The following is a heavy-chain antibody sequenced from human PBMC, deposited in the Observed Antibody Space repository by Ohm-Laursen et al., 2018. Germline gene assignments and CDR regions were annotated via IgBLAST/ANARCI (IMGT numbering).Heavy chain of an antibody. CDR2: ISAYNGDR. Sequence: GASVKVSCKASGYIFTSYGLSWVRQAPGQGLEWMGWISAYNGDRKYAQKFQGRVTMTTDTSTSTAYMELRSLRSDDTAVYYCARTSRRSSLNWFDPWGQGTLVTVSS. CDR1: GYIFTSYG. D-gene: IGHD3-3*01. J-gene: IGHJ5*02. V-gene: IGHV1-18*01. CDR3: ARTSRRSSLNWFDP.